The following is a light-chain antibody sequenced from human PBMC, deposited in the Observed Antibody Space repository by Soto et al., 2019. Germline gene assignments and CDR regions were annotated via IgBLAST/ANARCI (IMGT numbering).Light chain of an antibody. CDR1: QSVSSK. V-gene: IGKV3-15*01. Sequence: EIVMTQSPASLSVSPGERATLSCRASQSVSSKLAWYQQKPGQAPRLLIYGASTRATGTPARFSGSGSGTEFTLTISSLQSEDFAVYYCQQYNNLRTFGQGTKVEIK. CDR3: QQYNNLRT. J-gene: IGKJ1*01. CDR2: GAS.